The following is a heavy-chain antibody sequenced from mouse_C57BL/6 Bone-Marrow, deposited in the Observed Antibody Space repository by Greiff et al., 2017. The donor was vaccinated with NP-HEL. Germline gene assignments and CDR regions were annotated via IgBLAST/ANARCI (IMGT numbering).Heavy chain of an antibody. D-gene: IGHD2-2*01. CDR3: SREGYYWYFDV. Sequence: QVQLQQPGAELVKPGASVKLSCKASGYTFTSYWMKWVKQRPGKGLEWIGEIDPSDSYTNYNQKFKVKAPLTVDTSSSTAYMQLSSLTSEDSAVYYCSREGYYWYFDVWGTGTTVTVSS. V-gene: IGHV1-50*01. CDR2: IDPSDSYT. J-gene: IGHJ1*03. CDR1: GYTFTSYW.